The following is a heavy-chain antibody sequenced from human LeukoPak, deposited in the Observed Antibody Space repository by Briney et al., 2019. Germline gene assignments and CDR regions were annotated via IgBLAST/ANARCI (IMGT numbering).Heavy chain of an antibody. CDR2: IIPIFGTA. D-gene: IGHD2-2*01. Sequence: RASVKVSCKASGGTFSSYAISWVRQAPGQGLEWMGGIIPIFGTANYAQKFQGRVAITADESTSTAYMELSSLRSEDTAVYYCARVSSTSPYNDYWGQGTLVTVSS. CDR1: GGTFSSYA. J-gene: IGHJ4*02. CDR3: ARVSSTSPYNDY. V-gene: IGHV1-69*13.